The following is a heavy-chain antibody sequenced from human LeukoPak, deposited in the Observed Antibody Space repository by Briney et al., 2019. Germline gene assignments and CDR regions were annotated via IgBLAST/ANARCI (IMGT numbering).Heavy chain of an antibody. CDR1: GFTFSSYA. Sequence: GGSLRLSCAASGFTFSSYAMHWVRQAPGKGLEWVAVISYDGSNKYYADSVKGRFTISRDNSKNTLYLQMNSLRAEDTAVYYCARETSLSTKAFDIWGQGTMVTVSS. D-gene: IGHD1-7*01. CDR2: ISYDGSNK. CDR3: ARETSLSTKAFDI. V-gene: IGHV3-30-3*01. J-gene: IGHJ3*02.